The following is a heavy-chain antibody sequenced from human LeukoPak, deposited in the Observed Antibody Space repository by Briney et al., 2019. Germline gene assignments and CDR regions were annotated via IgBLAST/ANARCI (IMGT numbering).Heavy chain of an antibody. CDR1: GFSLSTSGVG. CDR2: IYYSGST. V-gene: IGHV4-61*05. J-gene: IGHJ4*02. CDR3: ARHLSWGSGSYPYFDY. Sequence: SGPTLVKPTQTLTLTCTFSGFSLSTSGVGVGWIRQPPGKGLEWIGYIYYSGSTNYNPSLKSRVTISVDTSKNQFSLKLSSVTAADTAVYYCARHLSWGSGSYPYFDYWGQGTLVTVSS. D-gene: IGHD3-10*01.